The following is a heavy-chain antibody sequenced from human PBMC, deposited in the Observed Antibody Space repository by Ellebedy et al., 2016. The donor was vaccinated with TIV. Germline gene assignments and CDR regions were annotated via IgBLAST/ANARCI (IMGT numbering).Heavy chain of an antibody. J-gene: IGHJ4*02. CDR3: ATDDGLTGSFEY. V-gene: IGHV1-24*01. CDR1: GNILTELS. D-gene: IGHD1-20*01. CDR2: VDPEDGET. Sequence: ASVKVSCXVSGNILTELSMHWVRQGAAEGLEWMGSVDPEDGETFYAQKFQGRVTMTEDTSTDTAYMELSSLRSEDTAVYYCATDDGLTGSFEYWGQGTLVTVSS.